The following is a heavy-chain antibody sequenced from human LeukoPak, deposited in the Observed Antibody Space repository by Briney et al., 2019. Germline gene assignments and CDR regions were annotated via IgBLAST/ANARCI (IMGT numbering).Heavy chain of an antibody. CDR3: AIAFAAAGAFDY. V-gene: IGHV1-24*01. Sequence: ASVKVSCKVSGYTLTELSMHWVRQAPGKGLEWMGGFDPEDGETIYAQKFQGRVTMTEDTSTDTAYMEPSSLRSEDTAVYYCAIAFAAAGAFDYWGQGTPVTVSS. CDR1: GYTLTELS. D-gene: IGHD6-13*01. CDR2: FDPEDGET. J-gene: IGHJ4*02.